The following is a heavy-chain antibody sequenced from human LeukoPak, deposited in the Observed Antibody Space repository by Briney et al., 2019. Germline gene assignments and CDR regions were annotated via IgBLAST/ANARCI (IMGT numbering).Heavy chain of an antibody. V-gene: IGHV1-18*01. CDR3: ARLDEYSSSSRYYGMDV. J-gene: IGHJ6*02. D-gene: IGHD6-6*01. CDR1: NYTFTNYP. CDR2: ISAYSGNT. Sequence: GASVKVSCKASNYTFTNYPISWVRQAPGQGLEWMGWISAYSGNTNYAQKFQGRVTITADESTSTAYMELSSLRSEDTAVYYCARLDEYSSSSRYYGMDVWGQGTTVTVSS.